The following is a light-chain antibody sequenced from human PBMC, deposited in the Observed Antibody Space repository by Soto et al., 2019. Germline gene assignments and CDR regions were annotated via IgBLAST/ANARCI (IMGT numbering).Light chain of an antibody. CDR3: HQYNQWPRT. V-gene: IGKV3-15*01. CDR1: QSVDRD. J-gene: IGKJ1*01. Sequence: EVVLTQSPATLSLSLGEVATLSCRASQSVDRDLAWYRQKPGQPPSLLIHGASTRATGVPARFSGSGSETEFDLVITSLQSEDFAVYFCHQYNQWPRTFGQGTKVEIK. CDR2: GAS.